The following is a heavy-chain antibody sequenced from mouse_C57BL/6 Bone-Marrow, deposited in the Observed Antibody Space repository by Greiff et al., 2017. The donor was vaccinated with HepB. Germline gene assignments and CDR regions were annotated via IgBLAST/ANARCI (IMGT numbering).Heavy chain of an antibody. J-gene: IGHJ4*01. D-gene: IGHD1-1*01. Sequence: QVQLQQPGAELVMPGASVKLSCKASGYTFTSYWMHWVKQSPGQGLEWIGEIDPSDSYTNYNQKFKGKSTLTVDKSSSTAYMQLSCLTSEDSAVYYCARLATVVATDYAMDYWGQGTSVTVSS. CDR2: IDPSDSYT. CDR3: ARLATVVATDYAMDY. V-gene: IGHV1-69*01. CDR1: GYTFTSYW.